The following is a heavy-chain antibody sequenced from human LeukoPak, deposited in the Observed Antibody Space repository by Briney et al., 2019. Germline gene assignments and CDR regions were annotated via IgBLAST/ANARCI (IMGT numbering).Heavy chain of an antibody. D-gene: IGHD6-6*01. CDR2: IYYSGST. CDR3: ARDSIAARLEGDY. Sequence: PSETLSLTCTVSGGSISSSSYYWGWIRQPPGKGLEWIGSIYYSGSTYYNPSLKSRVTISVDTSKNQFSLKLSSVTAADTAVYYCARDSIAARLEGDYWGQGTLVTVSS. J-gene: IGHJ4*02. CDR1: GGSISSSSYY. V-gene: IGHV4-39*07.